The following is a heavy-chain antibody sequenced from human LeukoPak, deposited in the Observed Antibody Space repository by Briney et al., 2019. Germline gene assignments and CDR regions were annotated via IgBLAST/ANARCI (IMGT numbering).Heavy chain of an antibody. D-gene: IGHD3-10*01. CDR1: GGSISSGGYY. CDR3: ARPTRVRGWFDP. J-gene: IGHJ5*02. V-gene: IGHV4-30-2*01. Sequence: PSETLSLTCTVSGGSISSGGYYWSWIRQPPGKGLEWIGYIYHSGSTYYNPSLKSRVTISVDRSKNQFSLKLSSVTAADTAVYYCARPTRVRGWFDPWGQGTLVTVSS. CDR2: IYHSGST.